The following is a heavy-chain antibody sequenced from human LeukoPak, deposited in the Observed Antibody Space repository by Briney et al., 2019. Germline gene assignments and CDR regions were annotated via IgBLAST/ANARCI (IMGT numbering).Heavy chain of an antibody. CDR2: IYYSGST. Sequence: PSETLSLTCTVSGGSISSSSYYWGWIRQPPGKGLEWIGSIYYSGSTYYNPSLKSRVTISVDRSKNQFSLKLSSVTAADTAVYYCAERRNTIFGVAHADAFDIWGQGTMVTVSS. J-gene: IGHJ3*02. D-gene: IGHD3-3*01. CDR3: AERRNTIFGVAHADAFDI. V-gene: IGHV4-39*07. CDR1: GGSISSSSYY.